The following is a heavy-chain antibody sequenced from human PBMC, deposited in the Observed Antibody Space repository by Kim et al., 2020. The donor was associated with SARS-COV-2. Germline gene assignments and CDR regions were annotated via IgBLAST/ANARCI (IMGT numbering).Heavy chain of an antibody. Sequence: GGSLRLSCAASGFTFSSYGMHWVRQAPGKGLEWVAVIWYDGSNKYYADSVKGRFTISRDNSKNTLYLQMNSLRAEDTAVYYCARGLYGDCFDYWGQGTLVTVSS. D-gene: IGHD4-17*01. CDR3: ARGLYGDCFDY. J-gene: IGHJ4*02. V-gene: IGHV3-33*01. CDR1: GFTFSSYG. CDR2: IWYDGSNK.